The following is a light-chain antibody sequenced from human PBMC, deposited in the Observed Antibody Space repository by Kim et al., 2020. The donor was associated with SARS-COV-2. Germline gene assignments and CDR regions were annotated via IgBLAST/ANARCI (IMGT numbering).Light chain of an antibody. V-gene: IGLV1-40*01. J-gene: IGLJ3*02. Sequence: APGVPDRFSGSKSGNSASLAITGLQAEDEGDYYCQSKDNGLGQKVFGGGTKVTVL. CDR3: QSKDNGLGQKV.